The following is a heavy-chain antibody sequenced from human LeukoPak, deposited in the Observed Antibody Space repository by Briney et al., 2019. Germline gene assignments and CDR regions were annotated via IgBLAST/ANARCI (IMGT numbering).Heavy chain of an antibody. V-gene: IGHV4-61*02. J-gene: IGHJ4*02. CDR1: GGSISSGSYY. CDR3: ARGRSAAILDYFDY. CDR2: IYTSGST. D-gene: IGHD2-2*01. Sequence: SETLSLTCTVSGGSISSGSYYWSWIRQPAGKGLEWIGRIYTSGSTNYNPSLKSRVTISVDTSKNQFSLKLSSVTAADTAVYYCARGRSAAILDYFDYWGQGTLVTVSS.